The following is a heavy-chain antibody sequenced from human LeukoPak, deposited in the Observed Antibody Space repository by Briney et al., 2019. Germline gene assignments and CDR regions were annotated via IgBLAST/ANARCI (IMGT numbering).Heavy chain of an antibody. Sequence: SETLSHTSTVPGGSISISYWCWICHCPGEGLEWIGYIYYNGSTNYNPSLKSRVTISVDTSKKQFSLKLSSVAAADTAVYYCAGRIAVGYFDYWGPGTLVTVSS. CDR3: AGRIAVGYFDY. D-gene: IGHD6-19*01. V-gene: IGHV4-59*01. J-gene: IGHJ4*02. CDR2: IYYNGST. CDR1: GGSISISY.